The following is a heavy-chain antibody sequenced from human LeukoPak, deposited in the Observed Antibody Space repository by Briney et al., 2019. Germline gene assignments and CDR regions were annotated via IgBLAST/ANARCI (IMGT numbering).Heavy chain of an antibody. CDR2: IYTIGST. D-gene: IGHD2-15*01. CDR3: ARIRDDSNWYFDL. V-gene: IGHV3-53*01. CDR1: GFTVNSNY. J-gene: IGHJ2*01. Sequence: PGGSLRLSCAASGFTVNSNYMAWVRQAPGKGLEWLSVIYTIGSTYYADSVKGRFTISRDNSKNTLYLQMNSLRAEDTAVYYCARIRDDSNWYFDLWGRGTLVTVPS.